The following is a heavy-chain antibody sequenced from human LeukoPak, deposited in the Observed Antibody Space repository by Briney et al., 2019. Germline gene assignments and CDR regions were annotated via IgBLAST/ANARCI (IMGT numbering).Heavy chain of an antibody. Sequence: SETLSLTXTVSGGSISSYYWSWIRRPAGKGLEWIGRIYTSGSTNYNPSLKSRVTMSVDTSKNQFSLKLSSVTAADTAVYYCARDPLTGISFFDPWGQGTLVTVSS. CDR3: ARDPLTGISFFDP. CDR2: IYTSGST. J-gene: IGHJ5*02. V-gene: IGHV4-4*07. CDR1: GGSISSYY. D-gene: IGHD1-20*01.